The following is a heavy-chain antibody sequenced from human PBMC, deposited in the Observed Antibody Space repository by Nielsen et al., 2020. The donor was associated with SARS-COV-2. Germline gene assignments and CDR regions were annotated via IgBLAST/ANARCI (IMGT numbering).Heavy chain of an antibody. V-gene: IGHV1-3*01. CDR3: ARSRGCSATSCFFDY. D-gene: IGHD2-2*01. J-gene: IGHJ4*02. Sequence: ASVKVSCKASGYTFTSYAMHWVRQAPGQRLEWMGWINAGNGNTKYSQKFQGRVTITRDTSASTAYMELSSLRSEDTAVYYCARSRGCSATSCFFDYWVQGALVTVSS. CDR1: GYTFTSYA. CDR2: INAGNGNT.